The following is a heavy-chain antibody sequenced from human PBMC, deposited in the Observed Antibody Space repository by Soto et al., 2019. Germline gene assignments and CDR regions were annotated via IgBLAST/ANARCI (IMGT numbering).Heavy chain of an antibody. J-gene: IGHJ6*02. CDR1: GDSVSSNSAA. V-gene: IGHV6-1*01. D-gene: IGHD3-3*01. Sequence: PSQTLSLTCAISGDSVSSNSAAWNWIRQSPSRGLEWLGRTYYRSKWYNDYAVSVKGRITINPDTSKNQFSLQLNSVTPEDTAVYYCARDFGITIFGVVHYGIDVWSQGTTVTVSS. CDR2: TYYRSKWYN. CDR3: ARDFGITIFGVVHYGIDV.